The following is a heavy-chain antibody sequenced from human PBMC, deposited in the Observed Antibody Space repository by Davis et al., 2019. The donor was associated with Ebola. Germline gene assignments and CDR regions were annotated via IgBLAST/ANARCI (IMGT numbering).Heavy chain of an antibody. D-gene: IGHD3-22*01. V-gene: IGHV1-46*01. CDR1: GFTLTNYA. CDR3: AREFGLDSSAPFDY. J-gene: IGHJ4*02. Sequence: AASVKVSCKASGFTLTNYAIHWVRQAPGQGLEWMGIINPSGGSTSYAQKFQGRVTMTRDTSTSTVYMELSSLRSEDTAVYYCAREFGLDSSAPFDYWGQGTLVTVSS. CDR2: INPSGGST.